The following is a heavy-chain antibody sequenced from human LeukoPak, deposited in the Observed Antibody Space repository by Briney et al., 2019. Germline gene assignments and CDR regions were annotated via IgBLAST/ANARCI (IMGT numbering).Heavy chain of an antibody. J-gene: IGHJ4*02. CDR3: VGCSSTSCYTH. D-gene: IGHD2-2*02. V-gene: IGHV3-53*01. CDR1: GLTVSSNY. CDR2: IYSGGNT. Sequence: PGGSLRLSCAASGLTVSSNYMSWVRQAPGKGLEWVSVIYSGGNTYYAESVKGRFTISRGNSKNTVYLQMNSLTAEDTAVYYCVGCSSTSCYTHWGQGTLVTVSS.